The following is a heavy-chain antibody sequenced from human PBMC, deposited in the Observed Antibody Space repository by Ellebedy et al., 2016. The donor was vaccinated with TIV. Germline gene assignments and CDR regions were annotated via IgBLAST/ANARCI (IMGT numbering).Heavy chain of an antibody. D-gene: IGHD2-21*01. CDR3: ARIDPWQPIDD. CDR2: VYHSGSP. Sequence: MPGGSLRLSCSVSGAFVNSTRYYWAWIRQPPGKGLEWIGSVYHSGSPYYNPSFKSRVTLSADTSKNHFSLNMRTVTAAETAVYYCARIDPWQPIDDWGQGILVTVSS. CDR1: GAFVNSTRYY. V-gene: IGHV4-39*02. J-gene: IGHJ4*02.